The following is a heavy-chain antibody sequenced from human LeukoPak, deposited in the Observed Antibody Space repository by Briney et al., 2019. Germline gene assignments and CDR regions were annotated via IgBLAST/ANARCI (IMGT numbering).Heavy chain of an antibody. CDR3: ANLPAASGY. J-gene: IGHJ4*02. Sequence: TGGSLRLSCAASGFTFSNYVMTWVRQAPGKGLEWVSAISGSGGSTYYADSVKGRFTISRDNSKNTLYLQMNSLRAEDTAVYYCANLPAASGYWGQGTLVTVSS. D-gene: IGHD2-2*01. V-gene: IGHV3-23*01. CDR1: GFTFSNYV. CDR2: ISGSGGST.